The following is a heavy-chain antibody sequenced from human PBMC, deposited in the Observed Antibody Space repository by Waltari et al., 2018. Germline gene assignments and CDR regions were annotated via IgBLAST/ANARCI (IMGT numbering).Heavy chain of an antibody. Sequence: QVQLQESGPGLVKPSQTLSLTCTVSGGSISRGSYYWSWLRQPAVKGLEWIGRIYTSGSTNYNPSLKSRVTISVDTSKNQFSLKLSSVTAADTAVYYCARDFYGSGSYYNRRLSYFDYWGQGTLVTVSS. V-gene: IGHV4-61*02. CDR2: IYTSGST. D-gene: IGHD3-10*01. CDR1: GGSISRGSYY. CDR3: ARDFYGSGSYYNRRLSYFDY. J-gene: IGHJ4*02.